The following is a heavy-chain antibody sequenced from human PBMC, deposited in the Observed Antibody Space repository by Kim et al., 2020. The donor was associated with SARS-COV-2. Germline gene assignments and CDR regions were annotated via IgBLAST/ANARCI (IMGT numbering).Heavy chain of an antibody. J-gene: IGHJ4*02. Sequence: NYHPSLKSRVTISVDTSKNQFSLKLSSVTAADTAVYYCARGDDFWSGYRFWGQGTLVTVSS. V-gene: IGHV4-59*09. CDR3: ARGDDFWSGYRF. D-gene: IGHD3-3*01.